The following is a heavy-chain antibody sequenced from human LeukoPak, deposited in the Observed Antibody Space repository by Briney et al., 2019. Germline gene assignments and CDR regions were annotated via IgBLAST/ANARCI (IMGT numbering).Heavy chain of an antibody. CDR1: GFSFSSYS. CDR2: ISGSGGST. V-gene: IGHV3-23*01. CDR3: AKDGPLSRFGAVDY. J-gene: IGHJ4*02. D-gene: IGHD3-16*01. Sequence: SGGSLRLSCAASGFSFSSYSMNWVRQAPGKGLEWVSAISGSGGSTYYADSVKGRFTISRDNSKNTLYLQMNSLRAEDTAVYYCAKDGPLSRFGAVDYWGQGTLVTVSS.